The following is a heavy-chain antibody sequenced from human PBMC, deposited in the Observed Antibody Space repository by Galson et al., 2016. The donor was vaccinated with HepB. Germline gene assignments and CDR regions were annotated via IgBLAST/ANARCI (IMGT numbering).Heavy chain of an antibody. D-gene: IGHD2-2*01. CDR3: ANRVDPAAGEVHYYYTMDV. CDR2: IIPIFGTA. V-gene: IGHV1-69*13. CDR1: GGTFSNYA. Sequence: SVKVSCKASGGTFSNYAISWVRQAPEQGLEWMGGIIPIFGTANYAHNFQGRVTITADESTSTFYMELNNLRSEDTAVYFCANRVDPAAGEVHYYYTMDVWGQGTTVTVSS. J-gene: IGHJ6*02.